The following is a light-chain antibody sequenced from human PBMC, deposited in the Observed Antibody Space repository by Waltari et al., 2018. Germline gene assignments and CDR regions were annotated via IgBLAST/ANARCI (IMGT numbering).Light chain of an antibody. CDR3: QQRSNWPLT. V-gene: IGKV3-11*01. CDR2: DAS. Sequence: EIVLTQSPATLSLSPGEIATLSCRASQSVSSYLAWYQQKPGQAARPLIYDASYRATGIPARFSGSGSGTDFTLTISCLEPEDFAVYYCQQRSNWPLTFGGGTKVEIK. CDR1: QSVSSY. J-gene: IGKJ4*01.